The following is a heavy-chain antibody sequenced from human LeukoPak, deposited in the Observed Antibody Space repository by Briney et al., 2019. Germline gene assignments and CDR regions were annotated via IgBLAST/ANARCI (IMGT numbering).Heavy chain of an antibody. CDR1: GYTFTSYD. V-gene: IGHV1-8*03. CDR3: ARDWAPHYYDSSGHPSGY. Sequence: ASVKVSCKASGYTFTSYDINWVRQATGQGLEWMGWMNPNSGNTGYAQKFQGRVTITRNTSISTAYMELSSLRSDDTAVYYCARDWAPHYYDSSGHPSGYWGQGTLVTVSS. CDR2: MNPNSGNT. D-gene: IGHD3-22*01. J-gene: IGHJ4*02.